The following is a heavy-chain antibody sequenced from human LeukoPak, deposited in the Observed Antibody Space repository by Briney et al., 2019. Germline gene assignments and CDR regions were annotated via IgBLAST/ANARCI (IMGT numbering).Heavy chain of an antibody. Sequence: PGGSLRLSCAASGFTFSSYEMHWVRQAPGKGLEWVALLSYDGSDNYYADSVKGRFTISRDNSKNTLHLQMTSLRAEDTAVYYCARVACKTSCSNGVYLDYWGQGTLVTVSS. CDR1: GFTFSSYE. J-gene: IGHJ4*02. CDR3: ARVACKTSCSNGVYLDY. CDR2: LSYDGSDN. D-gene: IGHD2-2*01. V-gene: IGHV3-30*01.